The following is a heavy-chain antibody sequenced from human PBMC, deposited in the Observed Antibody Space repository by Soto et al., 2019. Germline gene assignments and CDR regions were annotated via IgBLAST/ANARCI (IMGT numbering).Heavy chain of an antibody. V-gene: IGHV3-30*18. J-gene: IGHJ6*02. CDR1: GFAFSIYG. CDR3: AKIIIGVPAGTRGSYYFYYGMDV. Sequence: PGGSLRLSCAASGFAFSIYGMHWVRQAPGKGLEWVAVISYDGTNEYYADPVKGRFTISKDNSKNTLYLQMNSLRAEDTAVYYCAKIIIGVPAGTRGSYYFYYGMDVWGQGTTVTVSS. CDR2: ISYDGTNE. D-gene: IGHD2-2*01.